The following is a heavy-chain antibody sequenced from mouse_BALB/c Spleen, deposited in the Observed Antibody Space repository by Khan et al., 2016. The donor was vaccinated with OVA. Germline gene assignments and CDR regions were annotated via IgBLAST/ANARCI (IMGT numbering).Heavy chain of an antibody. Sequence: VQLKESGPGLVKPSQSLSLTCTITGYSITSNYAWNWIRQFPGNKLGWVGYISSSGSTNYNPTLQSRVSITRDTSKNQFFLQLNTVTTEDTATYDCERDGCSDNYARDYWGQGTLVTVSS. CDR3: ERDGCSDNYARDY. V-gene: IGHV3-2*02. D-gene: IGHD2-3*01. CDR2: ISSSGST. CDR1: GYSITSNYA. J-gene: IGHJ4*01.